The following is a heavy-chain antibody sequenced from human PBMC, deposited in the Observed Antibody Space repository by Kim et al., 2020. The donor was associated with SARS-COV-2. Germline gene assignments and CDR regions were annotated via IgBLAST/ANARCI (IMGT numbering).Heavy chain of an antibody. CDR1: GYSFTSYW. CDR3: ARQTLRWNTPGESDY. D-gene: IGHD3-10*01. CDR2: IYPGDSDT. J-gene: IGHJ4*02. Sequence: GESLKISCKGSGYSFTSYWIGWVRQMPGKGLEWMGIIYPGDSDTRYSPSFQGQVTISADKSISTAYLQWSSLKASDTAMYYCARQTLRWNTPGESDYWGQGTLVTVSS. V-gene: IGHV5-51*01.